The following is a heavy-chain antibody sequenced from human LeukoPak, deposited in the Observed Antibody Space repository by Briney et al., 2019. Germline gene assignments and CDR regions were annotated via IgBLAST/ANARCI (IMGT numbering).Heavy chain of an antibody. CDR1: GFTFSDYY. J-gene: IGHJ5*02. Sequence: GGSLRLSCAASGFTFSDYYMSWIRQAPGKGLEWVSYISSSGSNIYYADSVKGRFTISRDNAKNSLYLQMVSLRVEDSAVFYCTRGPNAWFGELSTWGQGTLVTVSS. D-gene: IGHD3-10*01. V-gene: IGHV3-11*04. CDR3: TRGPNAWFGELST. CDR2: ISSSGSNI.